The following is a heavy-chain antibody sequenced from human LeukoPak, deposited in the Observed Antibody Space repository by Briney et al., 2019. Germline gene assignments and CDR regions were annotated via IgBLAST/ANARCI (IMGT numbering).Heavy chain of an antibody. V-gene: IGHV3-48*04. CDR1: GFTFSSYS. Sequence: GGSLRLSCAASGFTFSSYSMNWVRQAPGKGLEWVSYISSSRSTIYYADSVKGRFTISRDNAKNSLYLQMNSLRAEDTAVYYCARDLGYYDSSGYYRGAEYFQHWGQSTLVTVS. CDR3: ARDLGYYDSSGYYRGAEYFQH. D-gene: IGHD3-22*01. CDR2: ISSSRSTI. J-gene: IGHJ1*01.